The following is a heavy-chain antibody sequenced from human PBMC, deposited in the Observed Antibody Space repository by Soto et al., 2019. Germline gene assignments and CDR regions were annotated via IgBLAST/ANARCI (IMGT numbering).Heavy chain of an antibody. CDR1: GFSFSSFA. Sequence: EVQLLESGGGFIHPGGSLRFSCAASGFSFSSFAMNWVRQAPGKGLEWVSIISGSADSTFYADSVKGRFTISRDNSKSTLYLQINSLSAEDTAVYYCAKTRGAMIYAISVYGMDVWGQGTTVTVSS. CDR3: AKTRGAMIYAISVYGMDV. CDR2: ISGSADST. J-gene: IGHJ6*02. D-gene: IGHD2-8*01. V-gene: IGHV3-23*01.